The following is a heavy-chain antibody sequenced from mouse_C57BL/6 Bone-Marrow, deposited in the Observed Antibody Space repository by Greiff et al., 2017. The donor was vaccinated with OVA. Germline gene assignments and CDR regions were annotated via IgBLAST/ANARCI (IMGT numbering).Heavy chain of an antibody. D-gene: IGHD2-3*01. J-gene: IGHJ4*01. CDR2: IWRGGST. Sequence: VQLVESGPGLVQPSQSLSITCTVSGFSLTSYGVHWVRQSPGKGLEWLGVIWRGGSTDYNAAFMSRLSITQDNSKSQVFFKMNSLQADDTAIYYWAKEGDGYLLYAMDYWGQGTSVTVSS. CDR3: AKEGDGYLLYAMDY. V-gene: IGHV2-5*01. CDR1: GFSLTSYG.